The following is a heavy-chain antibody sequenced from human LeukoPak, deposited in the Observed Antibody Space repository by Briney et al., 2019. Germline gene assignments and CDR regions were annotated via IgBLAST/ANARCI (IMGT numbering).Heavy chain of an antibody. CDR2: ISSSSNYI. V-gene: IGHV3-21*04. CDR1: GFTFSNYK. CDR3: AKRQWLAPSRGGFDY. J-gene: IGHJ4*02. D-gene: IGHD6-19*01. Sequence: GGSLRLSCGASGFTFSNYKMNWVRQAPGKGLEWVSAISSSSNYIYYADSVKGRFTISRDNSKNTLYLQMNSLRAEDTAVYYCAKRQWLAPSRGGFDYWGQGTLVTVSS.